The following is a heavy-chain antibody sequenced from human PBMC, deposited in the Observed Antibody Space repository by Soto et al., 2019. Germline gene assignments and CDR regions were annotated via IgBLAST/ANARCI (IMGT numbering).Heavy chain of an antibody. CDR3: ARDKSAAAGKGLGY. D-gene: IGHD6-13*01. CDR1: GFTFSSYW. CDR2: IKQDGSEK. V-gene: IGHV3-7*03. J-gene: IGHJ4*02. Sequence: GGSLRLSCAASGFTFSSYWMSWVRQAPGKGLEWVANIKQDGSEKYYVDSVKGRFTISRDNAKNPLYLQMNSLRAEDTAVYYCARDKSAAAGKGLGYCGQGTLVTVSS.